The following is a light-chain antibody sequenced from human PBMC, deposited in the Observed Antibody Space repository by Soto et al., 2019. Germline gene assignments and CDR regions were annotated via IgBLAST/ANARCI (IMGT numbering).Light chain of an antibody. Sequence: SYQLTQPPSVSVAPGQTARITRGGNNMGRKSVHWYQHKAGQAPVLGAYEDSGGPSGIPEGFSGWSCGNTDTLTIRRVEAGDEADDYCEVWDRSSEHAVVFGGGTKVTVL. CDR3: EVWDRSSEHAVV. CDR2: EDS. V-gene: IGLV3-21*02. J-gene: IGLJ2*01. CDR1: NMGRKS.